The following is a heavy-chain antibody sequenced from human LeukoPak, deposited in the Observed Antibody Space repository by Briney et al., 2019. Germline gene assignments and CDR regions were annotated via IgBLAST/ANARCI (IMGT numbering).Heavy chain of an antibody. J-gene: IGHJ4*02. CDR3: AVSSGWYKIDY. V-gene: IGHV4-34*01. D-gene: IGHD6-19*01. Sequence: SETLSLTCAVYGGSFSAYYWSWIRQPPGKGLEWIGDINHSGSTNYSPSLKSRVTISVDKSKNQFSLKLSSVTAADTAVYYCAVSSGWYKIDYWGQGTLVAVSS. CDR2: INHSGST. CDR1: GGSFSAYY.